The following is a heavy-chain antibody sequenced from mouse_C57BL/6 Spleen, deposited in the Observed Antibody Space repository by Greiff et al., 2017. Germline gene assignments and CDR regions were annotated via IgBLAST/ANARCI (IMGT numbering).Heavy chain of an antibody. V-gene: IGHV1-55*01. J-gene: IGHJ4*01. D-gene: IGHD3-2*02. CDR3: AQSGLRLGAMDY. CDR1: GYTFTSYW. CDR2: IYPGSGST. Sequence: VQLQQPGAELVKPGASVKMSCKASGYTFTSYWITWVKQRPGQGLAWIGDIYPGSGSTNYNEKFKSKATLTVDTSSSTAYMQLSSLTSEDSAVYYCAQSGLRLGAMDYWGQGTSVTVSS.